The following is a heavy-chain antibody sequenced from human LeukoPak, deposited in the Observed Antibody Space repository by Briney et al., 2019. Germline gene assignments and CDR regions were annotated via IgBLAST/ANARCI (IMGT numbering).Heavy chain of an antibody. CDR1: GFTFSDYY. CDR3: AREAVVATAFDY. CDR2: ISSSGSTI. D-gene: IGHD5-12*01. J-gene: IGHJ4*02. Sequence: SLRLSCXASGFTFSDYYMSWIRQAPGKGLEWVSYISSSGSTIYYADSVKGRFTISRDNAKNSLYLQMNSLRAEDTAVYYCAREAVVATAFDYWGQGTLVTVSS. V-gene: IGHV3-11*01.